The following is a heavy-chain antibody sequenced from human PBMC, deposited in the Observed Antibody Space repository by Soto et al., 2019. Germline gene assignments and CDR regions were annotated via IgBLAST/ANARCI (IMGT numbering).Heavy chain of an antibody. J-gene: IGHJ4*02. CDR3: ARRYGSAIDY. Sequence: KPSETLSLTCTVSGGSISSGGYYWSWIRQHPGKGLEWIGYIYYSGSTNYNPSLKSRVTISVDTSKNQFSLKLSSVTAADTAVYYCARRYGSAIDYWGQGTLVTVSS. CDR2: IYYSGST. V-gene: IGHV4-61*08. CDR1: GGSISSGGYY. D-gene: IGHD1-26*01.